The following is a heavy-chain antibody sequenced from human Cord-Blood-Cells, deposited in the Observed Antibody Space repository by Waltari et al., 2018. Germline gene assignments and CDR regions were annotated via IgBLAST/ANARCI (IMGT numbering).Heavy chain of an antibody. CDR1: GGSFSGYF. D-gene: IGHD2-21*02. V-gene: IGHV4-34*01. Sequence: QVQLPQWGAGLVKPSGTLSLTCAVYGGSFSGYFWSWIRQPPGKGLEWIGEINHSGSTNYNPSLKSRVTISVDTSKNQFSLKLSSVTAADTAVYYCARVSLVTAGDYWGQGTLVTVSS. J-gene: IGHJ4*02. CDR3: ARVSLVTAGDY. CDR2: INHSGST.